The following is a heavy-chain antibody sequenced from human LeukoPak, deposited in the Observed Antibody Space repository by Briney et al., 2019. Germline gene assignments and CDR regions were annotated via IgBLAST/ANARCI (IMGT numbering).Heavy chain of an antibody. CDR1: GFTFGDYY. V-gene: IGHV3-11*01. CDR2: ISSSGSTI. J-gene: IGHJ5*02. Sequence: PGGSLRLSCAASGFTFGDYYMSWIRQAPGKGLEWVSYISSSGSTIYYADSVKGRFTISRDNAKNSLYLQMNSLRAEDTAVYYCARDMFTAMVTWGGFDPWGQGTLVTVSS. CDR3: ARDMFTAMVTWGGFDP. D-gene: IGHD5-18*01.